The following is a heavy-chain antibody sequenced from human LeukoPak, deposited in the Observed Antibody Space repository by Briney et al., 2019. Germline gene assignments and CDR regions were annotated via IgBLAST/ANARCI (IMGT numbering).Heavy chain of an antibody. J-gene: IGHJ3*02. D-gene: IGHD3-3*01. CDR1: GGSFSGYY. Sequence: SSETLSLTCAVYGGSFSGYYWSWIRQPPGKGLEWIGEINHSGSTNYNPSLKSRVTISVDTSKNQFSLKLSSVTAADTAVYYCARGVLRFLEWLASGRLNAFDIWGQGTMVTVSS. V-gene: IGHV4-34*01. CDR2: INHSGST. CDR3: ARGVLRFLEWLASGRLNAFDI.